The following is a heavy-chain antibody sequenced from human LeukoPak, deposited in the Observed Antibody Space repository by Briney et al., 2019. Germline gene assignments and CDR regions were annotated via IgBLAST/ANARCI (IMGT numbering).Heavy chain of an antibody. J-gene: IGHJ4*02. CDR2: IHWNNDK. Sequence: GSGPTLVKPTQTLTLTCTFSGFSLSTNGVGVGWIRQPPGKALEWLALIHWNNDKHYNPSLKSRLTITKDTSKNQVVLTMTNMDPVDTATYYCAHGSSDYDFWSGYYCYFDCWGQGTLVTVSS. CDR3: AHGSSDYDFWSGYYCYFDC. D-gene: IGHD3-3*01. CDR1: GFSLSTNGVG. V-gene: IGHV2-5*01.